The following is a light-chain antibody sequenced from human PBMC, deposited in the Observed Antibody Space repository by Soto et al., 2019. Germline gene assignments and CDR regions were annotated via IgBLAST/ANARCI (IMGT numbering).Light chain of an antibody. CDR3: QQYNNWPRT. V-gene: IGKV3-15*01. Sequence: EIVMTQSPATLSVSPGERATLSCRASQSISSKLAWYQQKPGQAPRLLIYGASTRATGFPARFSGSGSGTAFTLTISSLQSEDFAVYYCQQYNNWPRTFGQGTKVEIK. J-gene: IGKJ1*01. CDR2: GAS. CDR1: QSISSK.